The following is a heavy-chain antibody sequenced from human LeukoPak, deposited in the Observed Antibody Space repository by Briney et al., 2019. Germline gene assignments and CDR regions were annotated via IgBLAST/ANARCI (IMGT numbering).Heavy chain of an antibody. V-gene: IGHV4-59*11. D-gene: IGHD6-19*01. Sequence: SETLSLTCTGSGGYISTHYWCWLRQPPGKGLEWIGYIYYSGSTNYNPSLKSRVTISLDTSKNQFSLRLRSVTAADTAVYYCANSVRGRIAVAGPLVPYYYDYWGQGTLVTVSS. CDR1: GGYISTHY. J-gene: IGHJ4*02. CDR2: IYYSGST. CDR3: ANSVRGRIAVAGPLVPYYYDY.